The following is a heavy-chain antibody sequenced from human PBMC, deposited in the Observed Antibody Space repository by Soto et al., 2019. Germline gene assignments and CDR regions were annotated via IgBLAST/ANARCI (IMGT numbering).Heavy chain of an antibody. V-gene: IGHV3-48*02. CDR2: ITNSGSKI. CDR1: GFTFRSYS. CDR3: ATTVVESTNERDPFDY. D-gene: IGHD1-26*01. J-gene: IGHJ4*02. Sequence: GGSLRLSCEASGFTFRSYSMIWVRQAPGKGLEWVSYITNSGSKIYCADSVKGRFTISRDNAKRSLYLQMNSLRDEDTAVYYCATTVVESTNERDPFDYWGQGT.